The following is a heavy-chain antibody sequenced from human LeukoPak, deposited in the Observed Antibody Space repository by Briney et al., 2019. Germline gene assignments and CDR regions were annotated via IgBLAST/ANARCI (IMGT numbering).Heavy chain of an antibody. J-gene: IGHJ4*02. V-gene: IGHV1-69*04. CDR2: IIPILGIA. CDR1: GGTFSSYA. D-gene: IGHD2-21*02. Sequence: SVKVSCKASGGTFSSYAISWVRQAPGQGLEWMGRIIPILGIANYAQKFQGRVTITADKSTSTAYMELSSLRSEDTAVYYCARVPLPDCGGDCPTYDYWGQGTLVTVSS. CDR3: ARVPLPDCGGDCPTYDY.